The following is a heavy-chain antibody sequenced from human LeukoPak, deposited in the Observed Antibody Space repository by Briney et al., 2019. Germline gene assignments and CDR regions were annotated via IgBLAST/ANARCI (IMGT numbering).Heavy chain of an antibody. CDR3: ARGSTDFDY. CDR1: GFTFSGYW. D-gene: IGHD2-8*02. V-gene: IGHV3-74*01. Sequence: GGSLRLSCAASGFTFSGYWMHWVRQAPGKGLVWVSRINSDGTNTRSADSVKGRFTISRDNAKNTLYLQMNSLGAEDTAVYYCARGSTDFDYWGQGTLVTVSS. J-gene: IGHJ4*02. CDR2: INSDGTNT.